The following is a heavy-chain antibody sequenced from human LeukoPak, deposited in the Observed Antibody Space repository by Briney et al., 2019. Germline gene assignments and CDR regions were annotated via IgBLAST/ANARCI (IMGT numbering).Heavy chain of an antibody. J-gene: IGHJ4*02. CDR2: IYYSGST. CDR3: ARPRSSWVYYFDY. Sequence: SETLSLTCSVSGGSISSSNYYWGWIRQPPGKGLEWIGCIYYSGSTYYNPSLKSRVTLSVDTSKNQFSLKLTSMTAADTAVYYCARPRSSWVYYFDYWGQGTLVTVSS. V-gene: IGHV4-39*07. D-gene: IGHD3-16*01. CDR1: GGSISSSNYY.